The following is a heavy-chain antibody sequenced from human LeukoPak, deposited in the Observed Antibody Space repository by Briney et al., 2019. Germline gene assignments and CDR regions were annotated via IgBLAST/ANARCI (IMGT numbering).Heavy chain of an antibody. CDR2: IRYDGSNK. J-gene: IGHJ4*02. Sequence: GALRLSCAASGFTSSSYGMHWVRQAPGKGLEWVAFIRYDGSNKYYADSVKGRFTISRDNSKNTLYLQMNSLRAEDTAVYYCAKVLDPPYYFDYWGQGTLVTVSS. CDR1: GFTSSSYG. CDR3: AKVLDPPYYFDY. D-gene: IGHD1-1*01. V-gene: IGHV3-30*02.